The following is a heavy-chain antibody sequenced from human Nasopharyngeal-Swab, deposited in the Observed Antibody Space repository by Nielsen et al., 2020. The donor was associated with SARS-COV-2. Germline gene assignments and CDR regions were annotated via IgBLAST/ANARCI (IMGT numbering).Heavy chain of an antibody. CDR2: ISSSSTYI. D-gene: IGHD5-18*01. Sequence: GESLKISCAASGFTLSSYSMNWVRQAPGKGLEWVSSISSSSTYIYYADSVKGRFTISRDNAKNSLYLQMNSLRAEDTAVYYCARTGYSFGFDAFDVWGQGTMVTVSS. CDR3: ARTGYSFGFDAFDV. CDR1: GFTLSSYS. J-gene: IGHJ3*01. V-gene: IGHV3-21*01.